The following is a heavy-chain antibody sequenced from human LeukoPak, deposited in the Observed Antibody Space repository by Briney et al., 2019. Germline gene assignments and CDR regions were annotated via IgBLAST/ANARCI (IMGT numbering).Heavy chain of an antibody. D-gene: IGHD3-22*01. Sequence: SQTLSLTCTVSGGSISSGGYYWSWIRQHPGKGLEWIGYTYYSGSTYYNPSLKSRVTISVDTSKNQFSLKLSSVTAADTAVYYCAWGGDSSGYSFDYWDQGTLVTVSS. J-gene: IGHJ4*02. CDR3: AWGGDSSGYSFDY. CDR1: GGSISSGGYY. V-gene: IGHV4-31*03. CDR2: TYYSGST.